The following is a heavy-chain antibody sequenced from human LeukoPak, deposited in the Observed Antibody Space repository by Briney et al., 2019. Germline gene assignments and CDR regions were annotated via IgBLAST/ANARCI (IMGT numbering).Heavy chain of an antibody. CDR1: GFTFSSYW. V-gene: IGHV3-7*01. D-gene: IGHD6-13*01. Sequence: GGSLRLSCAASGFTFSSYWMSWVRQAPGKGLEWVANIKQDGSEKSYVDSVKGRFTISRDNAKNSLYLQMNSLRVEDTAVYFCARGPGIGAAGTFIYGMDVWGQGTTVTVSS. J-gene: IGHJ6*02. CDR3: ARGPGIGAAGTFIYGMDV. CDR2: IKQDGSEK.